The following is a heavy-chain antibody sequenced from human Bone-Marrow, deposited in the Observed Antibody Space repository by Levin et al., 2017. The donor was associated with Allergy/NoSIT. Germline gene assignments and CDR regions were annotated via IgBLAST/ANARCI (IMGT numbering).Heavy chain of an antibody. CDR1: GFTFSSYA. CDR2: ISYYGSNK. J-gene: IGHJ5*02. Sequence: GGSLRLSCAASGFTFSSYAMHWVRQAPGKGLEWVAVISYYGSNKYYADSVKGRFTISRDNSKNTLYLQMNSLRAEDTAVYYCARAQLDTARPKIVGSGRQRLPNWFDPWGQGTLVTVSS. V-gene: IGHV3-30*04. CDR3: ARAQLDTARPKIVGSGRQRLPNWFDP. D-gene: IGHD1-1*01.